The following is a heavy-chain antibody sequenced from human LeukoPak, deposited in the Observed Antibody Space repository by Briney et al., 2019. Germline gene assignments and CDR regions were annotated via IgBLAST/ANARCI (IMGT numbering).Heavy chain of an antibody. CDR3: AKASRSCGGIRKLDY. CDR2: ISGSGGST. CDR1: GFNFSSYA. Sequence: GGSLRLSCAASGFNFSSYAMSWVGQDLRKRLEWVSAISGSGGSTYYAGSVKGRFTISRDNAKNTLYLQMNSVRAEDSGVYYCAKASRSCGGIRKLDYWGQGTLVTVSS. V-gene: IGHV3-23*01. D-gene: IGHD2-15*01. J-gene: IGHJ4*02.